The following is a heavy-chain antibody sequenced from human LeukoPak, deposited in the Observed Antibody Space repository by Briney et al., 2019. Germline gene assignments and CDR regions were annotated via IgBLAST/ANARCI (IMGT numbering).Heavy chain of an antibody. J-gene: IGHJ5*02. Sequence: PSETLSLTCTVSGGSISNSDYCWGWIRQPPGKGLECIGSIFYSGSTYYNPSLKSRVTMSVDTSKNQFSLKLSSVTAADTAVYYCARDLGADYGDYVFDPWGQGTLVIVSS. CDR2: IFYSGST. V-gene: IGHV4-39*07. CDR1: GGSISNSDYC. CDR3: ARDLGADYGDYVFDP. D-gene: IGHD4-17*01.